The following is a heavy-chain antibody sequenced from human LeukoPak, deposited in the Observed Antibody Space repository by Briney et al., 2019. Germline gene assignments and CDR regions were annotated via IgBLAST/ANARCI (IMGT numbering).Heavy chain of an antibody. D-gene: IGHD4-17*01. CDR2: IIPILGIA. Sequence: GASVKVSCKASGYTFTSYGISWVRQAPGQGLEWMGRIIPILGIANYAQKFQGRVTITADKSTSTAYMELSSLRSEDTAVYYCASSNYGDYFDYWGQGTLVTVSS. J-gene: IGHJ4*02. CDR1: GYTFTSYG. CDR3: ASSNYGDYFDY. V-gene: IGHV1-69*04.